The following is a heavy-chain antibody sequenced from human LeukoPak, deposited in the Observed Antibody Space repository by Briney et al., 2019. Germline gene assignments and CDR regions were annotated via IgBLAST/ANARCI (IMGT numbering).Heavy chain of an antibody. V-gene: IGHV4-39*01. D-gene: IGHD6-6*01. Sequence: SETLSLTCTVSGVSISSSSYYWGWIRQPPGKGLEWIGNIYYSGSTYYNPSLKSRFTISVDTSKNQFSLKLSSVTAADTAVYYCARRGTSSFAYWGQGTLVTVSS. CDR3: ARRGTSSFAY. CDR2: IYYSGST. J-gene: IGHJ4*02. CDR1: GVSISSSSYY.